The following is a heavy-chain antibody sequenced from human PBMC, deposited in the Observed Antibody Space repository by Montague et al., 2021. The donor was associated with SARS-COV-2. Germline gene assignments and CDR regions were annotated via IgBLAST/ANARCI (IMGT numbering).Heavy chain of an antibody. CDR3: ARVRQWLVPFDY. D-gene: IGHD6-19*01. CDR1: GDSISHSSYY. Sequence: SETLSLTCTVSGDSISHSSYYWGWIRQPPGKGLEWIGSIYYSGSTYHNPSLKSRVTISVDTSKNQVSLKLNSVTAADTVVYYCARVRQWLVPFDYWGQGTLVTVSS. J-gene: IGHJ4*02. V-gene: IGHV4-39*07. CDR2: IYYSGST.